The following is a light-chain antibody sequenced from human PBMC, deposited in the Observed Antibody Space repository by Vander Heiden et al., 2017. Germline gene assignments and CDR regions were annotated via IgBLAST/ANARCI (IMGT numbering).Light chain of an antibody. J-gene: IGKJ2*01. CDR3: QQCSGTPYT. CDR1: QSISSY. V-gene: IGKV1-39*01. CDR2: AAS. Sequence: DIQMTQSPSSLSASVGDRVTITCRASQSISSYLNWYQQKPGKAPKLLIYAASSLQSGVPSTFSASGSGTDFTLTMSRLHPEHIATYYCQQCSGTPYTFGQGTKLEIK.